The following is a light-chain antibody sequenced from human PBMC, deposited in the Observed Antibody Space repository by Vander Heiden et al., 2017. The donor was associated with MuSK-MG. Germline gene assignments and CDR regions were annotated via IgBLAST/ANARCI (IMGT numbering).Light chain of an antibody. V-gene: IGKV1-5*03. CDR3: QQDNTYPLT. CDR1: QSLNNW. J-gene: IGKJ4*01. Sequence: DIQMTQSPSTLYARVGDRVTITCRASQSLNNWLAWYQQRPGTPPKLLIYKASNLQSGVPSRFSGSGSGTDFTLTISGLQPDDFATYYCQQDNTYPLTFGGGTKVEIK. CDR2: KAS.